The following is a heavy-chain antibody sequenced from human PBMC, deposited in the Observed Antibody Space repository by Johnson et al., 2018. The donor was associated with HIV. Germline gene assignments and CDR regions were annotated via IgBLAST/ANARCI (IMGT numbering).Heavy chain of an antibody. V-gene: IGHV3-30*18. J-gene: IGHJ3*02. CDR3: AKWGWEATVTNDAFDI. CDR1: GFTFSSYG. Sequence: QVQLVESGGGVVQPGGSLRLSCAASGFTFSSYGMHWVRQAPGKGLEWVAVISYDGSNKYYADSVKGRFTISRDNAKNSLYLQMNSLRPEDTALYYCAKWGWEATVTNDAFDIWGQGTMVTVSS. CDR2: ISYDGSNK. D-gene: IGHD4-17*01.